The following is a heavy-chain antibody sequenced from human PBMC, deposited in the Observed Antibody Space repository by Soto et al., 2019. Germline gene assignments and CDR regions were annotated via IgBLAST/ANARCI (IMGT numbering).Heavy chain of an antibody. J-gene: IGHJ6*02. CDR3: ARDGDILTGYYPGYYYYGMDV. CDR2: INAGNGNT. D-gene: IGHD3-9*01. CDR1: GYTFTSYA. Sequence: GASVKVSCKASGYTFTSYAMHWVRQAPGQRLEWMGWINAGNGNTKYSQKFQGRVTITRDTSASTAYMELSSLRSEDTAVYYCARDGDILTGYYPGYYYYGMDVWGQGTTVTVSS. V-gene: IGHV1-3*01.